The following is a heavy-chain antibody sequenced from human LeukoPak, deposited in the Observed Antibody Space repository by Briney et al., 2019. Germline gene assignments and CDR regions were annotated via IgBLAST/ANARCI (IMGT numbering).Heavy chain of an antibody. CDR2: IYYSGST. J-gene: IGHJ4*02. Sequence: SETLSLTCTVSGGSISSSSYYWGWIRQPPGKGLEWIGSIYYSGSTYYNPSLKSRVTISVGTSKNQFSLKLSSVTAADTAVYYCARRGVVATIDRFDYWGQGTLVTVSS. V-gene: IGHV4-39*01. D-gene: IGHD5-12*01. CDR1: GGSISSSSYY. CDR3: ARRGVVATIDRFDY.